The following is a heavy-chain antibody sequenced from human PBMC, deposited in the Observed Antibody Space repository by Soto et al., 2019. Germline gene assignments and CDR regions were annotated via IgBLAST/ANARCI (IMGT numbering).Heavy chain of an antibody. D-gene: IGHD3-10*02. CDR1: GFSFTAYS. J-gene: IGHJ6*03. V-gene: IGHV3-48*01. Sequence: GGSLRLSCAASGFSFTAYSINWVRQAPGKGLEWVSYISSTSSTIYYADSVRGRFTISRDNAQNSLYLQMSSLRAEDTAVYYCARDFHYVKEYYYYYMDVWGKGTTVTVSS. CDR3: ARDFHYVKEYYYYYMDV. CDR2: ISSTSSTI.